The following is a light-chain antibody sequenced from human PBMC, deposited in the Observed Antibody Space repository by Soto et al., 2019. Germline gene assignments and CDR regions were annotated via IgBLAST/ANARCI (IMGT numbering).Light chain of an antibody. CDR2: GAS. V-gene: IGKV3-20*01. Sequence: NVLRQPPGTQHLTQGKRATLSYSASQLISCRYLAWYQQRHGQAPRLLIYGASSRATGIPDRFIGSGSGTDFALSISRLEPEDFAVYYCQQYGSSSTFGQGSRLEI. CDR3: QQYGSSST. CDR1: QLISCRY. J-gene: IGKJ5*01.